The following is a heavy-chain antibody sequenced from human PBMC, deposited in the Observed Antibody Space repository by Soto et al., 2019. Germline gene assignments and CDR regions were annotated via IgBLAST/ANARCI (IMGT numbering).Heavy chain of an antibody. V-gene: IGHV3-30-3*01. Sequence: GGSLRLSCAXSGFIFXNYAMNGVRQAPGXGLXXXXLISXDGNNNYYTDSVKGRFTISRDNSKSALYLQMNRLRPEDTAVYYCAKCTSTSCHLGSDYWGQGTLVTVSS. CDR1: GFIFXNYA. D-gene: IGHD2-2*01. J-gene: IGHJ4*02. CDR2: ISXDGNNN. CDR3: AKCTSTSCHLGSDY.